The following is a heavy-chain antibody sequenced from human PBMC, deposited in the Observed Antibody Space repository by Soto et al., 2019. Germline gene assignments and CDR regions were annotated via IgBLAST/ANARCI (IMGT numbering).Heavy chain of an antibody. J-gene: IGHJ6*02. V-gene: IGHV4-34*01. CDR1: GDSISIYY. D-gene: IGHD4-17*01. CDR2: INHSGST. CDR3: ARVAYGGVPDGMDV. Sequence: PSXTLSLNCPVSGDSISIYYSSWVRQPPGKGLEWIGEINHSGSTNYNPSLKSRVTISVDTSKNQFSLKLSSVTAADTAVYYCARVAYGGVPDGMDVWGQGTTVTVSS.